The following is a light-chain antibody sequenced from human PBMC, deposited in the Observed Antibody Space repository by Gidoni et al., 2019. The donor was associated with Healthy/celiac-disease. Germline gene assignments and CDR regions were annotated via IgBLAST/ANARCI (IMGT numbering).Light chain of an antibody. CDR3: QQGSNWPPIT. Sequence: EIVLTQSPATLSLSPGERATLSCRASQSVSSSLAWYQQKPGQAPRLLIYDASSRATGIPARFSGTGSGTDFTLTISSLEPEDFGVYYCQQGSNWPPITFXQXTRLEIK. J-gene: IGKJ5*01. CDR2: DAS. CDR1: QSVSSS. V-gene: IGKV3-11*01.